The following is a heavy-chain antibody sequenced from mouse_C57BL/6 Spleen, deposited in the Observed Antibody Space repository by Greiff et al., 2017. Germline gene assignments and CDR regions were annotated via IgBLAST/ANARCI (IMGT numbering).Heavy chain of an antibody. J-gene: IGHJ4*01. Sequence: EVQRVESGGGLVQPGGSLKLSCAASGFTFSDYYMYWVRQTPEKRLEWVAYISNGGGSTYYPDTVKGRFTISRDNAKNTLYLQMSRLKSEDTAMYYCARHKDYGSSDAMDYWGQGTSVTVSS. D-gene: IGHD1-1*01. V-gene: IGHV5-12*01. CDR2: ISNGGGST. CDR1: GFTFSDYY. CDR3: ARHKDYGSSDAMDY.